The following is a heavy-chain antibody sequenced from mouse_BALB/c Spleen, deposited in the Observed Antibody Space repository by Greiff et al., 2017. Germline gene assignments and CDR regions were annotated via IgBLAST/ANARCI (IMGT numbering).Heavy chain of an antibody. CDR3: ARGEAWFAY. Sequence: VQLQQSGAELARPGASVKLSCKASGYTFTSYWMQWVKQRPGQGLEWIGAIYPGDGDTRYTQKFKGKATLTADKSSSTAYMQLSSLASEDSAVYYGARGEAWFAYWGQGTLVTVSA. J-gene: IGHJ3*01. CDR1: GYTFTSYW. CDR2: IYPGDGDT. V-gene: IGHV1-87*01.